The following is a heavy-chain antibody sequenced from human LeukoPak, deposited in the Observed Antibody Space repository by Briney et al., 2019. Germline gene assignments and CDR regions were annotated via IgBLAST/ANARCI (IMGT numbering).Heavy chain of an antibody. J-gene: IGHJ4*02. Sequence: GGSLRLSCAASGFTFSSYSMNWVRQAPGKGLEWVSSISSSSSYIYYADSVKGRFTISRDNSKNTLYLQMNSLRAEDTAVYYCAKSQSYCSGGSCYSTGPDYWGQGTLVTVSS. CDR3: AKSQSYCSGGSCYSTGPDY. V-gene: IGHV3-21*01. D-gene: IGHD2-15*01. CDR1: GFTFSSYS. CDR2: ISSSSSYI.